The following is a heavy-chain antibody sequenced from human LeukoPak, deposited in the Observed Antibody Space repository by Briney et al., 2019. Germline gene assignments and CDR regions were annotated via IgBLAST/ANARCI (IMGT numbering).Heavy chain of an antibody. CDR3: TTIPLSSSLCY. CDR2: IRSKANSYAT. CDR1: GFTFSGSA. D-gene: IGHD6-13*01. V-gene: IGHV3-73*01. J-gene: IGHJ4*02. Sequence: GGSLRLSCAASGFTFSGSAMHWVRQASGKGLEWVGRIRSKANSYATAYAASVKGRFTISRDDSKNTAYLQMNSLKTEDTAVYYCTTIPLSSSLCYWGQGTLVTVSS.